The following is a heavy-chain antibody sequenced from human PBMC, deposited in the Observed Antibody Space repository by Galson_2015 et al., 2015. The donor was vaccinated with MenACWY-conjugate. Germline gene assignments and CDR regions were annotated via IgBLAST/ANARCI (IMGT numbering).Heavy chain of an antibody. CDR3: ARDSVMHMDV. CDR1: GYTFGAYA. CDR2: ISAYNGDT. V-gene: IGHV1-18*01. J-gene: IGHJ6*02. Sequence: SVKVSCKASGYTFGAYAITWVRQAPGQGLEWMGWISAYNGDTNYAQNFQGRVTMTTDTSTTTAYMELRSLRSDDTAIYYCARDSVMHMDVWGQGTTVTVSS. D-gene: IGHD2-21*01.